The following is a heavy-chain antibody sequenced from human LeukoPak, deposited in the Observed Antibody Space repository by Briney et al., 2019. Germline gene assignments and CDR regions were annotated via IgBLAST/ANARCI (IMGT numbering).Heavy chain of an antibody. CDR3: ARVPGAAAGYNWFDP. CDR1: GGSISSSSYY. CDR2: IYYSGST. D-gene: IGHD6-13*01. V-gene: IGHV4-30-4*08. J-gene: IGHJ5*02. Sequence: SETLSLTCTVSGGSISSSSYYWGWIRQPPGKGLEWIGYIYYSGSTYYNPSLKSRVIISLDTSKNQFSLKLSSVTAADTAVYYCARVPGAAAGYNWFDPWGQGTLVTVSS.